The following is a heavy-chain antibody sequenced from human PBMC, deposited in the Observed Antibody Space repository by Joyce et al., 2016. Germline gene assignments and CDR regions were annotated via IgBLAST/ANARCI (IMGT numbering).Heavy chain of an antibody. CDR2: GYLHGIT. J-gene: IGHJ2*01. CDR3: ARRPYNVDTPLGSDWYFDL. D-gene: IGHD5-18*01. V-gene: IGHV4-38-2*01. CDR1: GLSFDLHSF. Sequence: QVQLQESGPGLVKPSETLSLTCGVSGLSFDLHSFWGWIRQPPGKGLERIGNGYLHGITHYSRSRKSRVTISMDTSKNQFSLNLNSVAAADTAVYFCARRPYNVDTPLGSDWYFDLWGRGTLVTVSS.